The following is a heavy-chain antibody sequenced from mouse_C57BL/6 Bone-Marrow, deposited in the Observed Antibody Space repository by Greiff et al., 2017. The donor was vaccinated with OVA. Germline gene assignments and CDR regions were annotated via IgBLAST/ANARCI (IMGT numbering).Heavy chain of an antibody. Sequence: EVQLVESGGGLVQSGRSLRLSCATSGFTFSDFYMEWVRQAPGKGLEWIAASRNKANDYTTEYSASVKGRFIVSRDTSQSILYLQMNALRAEDTAIYYCARDALHYYGSPSYWYFDVWGTGTTVTVSS. CDR2: SRNKANDYTT. CDR1: GFTFSDFY. J-gene: IGHJ1*03. CDR3: ARDALHYYGSPSYWYFDV. V-gene: IGHV7-1*01. D-gene: IGHD1-1*01.